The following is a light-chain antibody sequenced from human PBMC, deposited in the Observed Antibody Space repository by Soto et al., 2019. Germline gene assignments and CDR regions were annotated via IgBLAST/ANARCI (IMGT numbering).Light chain of an antibody. CDR3: AAWDDSLNGHV. CDR2: SNN. Sequence: QSVLTQPPSASGTPGQRVTISCSGSSSNIGSNTVNWYQQLPGTAPKLLIYSNNQRPSGVPDRFSGSKSGTSASLAISGLKSEDEADYYCAAWDDSLNGHVFGTGTKLTVL. J-gene: IGLJ1*01. CDR1: SSNIGSNT. V-gene: IGLV1-44*01.